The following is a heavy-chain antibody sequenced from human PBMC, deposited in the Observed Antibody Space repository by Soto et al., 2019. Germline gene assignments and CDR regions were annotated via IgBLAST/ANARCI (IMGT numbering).Heavy chain of an antibody. CDR3: AKDKLLWFGELSPFDY. J-gene: IGHJ4*02. CDR2: ISGSGGST. CDR1: GFTFSSYA. V-gene: IGHV3-23*01. Sequence: EVQLLESGGGLVQPGGSLRLSCAASGFTFSSYAMSWVRQAPGKRLEWVSAISGSGGSTYYADSVKGRFTISRDNSKNTLYLQMNSLRAEDTAVYYCAKDKLLWFGELSPFDYWGQGTLVTVSS. D-gene: IGHD3-10*01.